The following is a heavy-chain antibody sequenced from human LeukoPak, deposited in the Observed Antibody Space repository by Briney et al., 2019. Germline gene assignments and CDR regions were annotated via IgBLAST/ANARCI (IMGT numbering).Heavy chain of an antibody. Sequence: PGGSLRLSCAASGFTFSSYAMSWVRQAPGKGLEWVSAISGSGGSTYYADSVKGRFTISRDNSKNTLYLQMNSLRAEDTAVYYCARDPGIAVARNAFDIWAKGQWSPSLQ. D-gene: IGHD6-19*01. CDR1: GFTFSSYA. CDR2: ISGSGGST. J-gene: IGHJ3*02. V-gene: IGHV3-23*01. CDR3: ARDPGIAVARNAFDI.